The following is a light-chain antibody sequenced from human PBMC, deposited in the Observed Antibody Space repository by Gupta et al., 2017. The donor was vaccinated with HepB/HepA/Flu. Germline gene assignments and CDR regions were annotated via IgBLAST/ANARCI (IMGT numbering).Light chain of an antibody. CDR3: ASFDARLGAWL. Sequence: QSGLTQPPSVSGAPGQRVAITCSGSSSNIGIDIVNWYQQFPGTAPRLLIYRNHPPPSGVPDRFSDSKSGTSASLAISGLESDDEADYYCASFDARLGAWLFGGGTKLTVL. CDR2: RNH. V-gene: IGLV1-44*01. J-gene: IGLJ3*02. CDR1: SSNIGIDI.